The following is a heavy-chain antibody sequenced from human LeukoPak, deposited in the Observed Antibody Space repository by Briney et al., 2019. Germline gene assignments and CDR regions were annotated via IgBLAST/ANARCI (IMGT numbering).Heavy chain of an antibody. CDR3: ARSSGHSYGDFDY. V-gene: IGHV4-59*01. CDR1: GVSITSNY. CDR2: THHSGAT. Sequence: SETLSLTCSVSGVSITSNYWSWIRQPPGKGLEWLGYTHHSGATSYNPSLKGRSTMSLDTSNNQFSLKLSSVTAADTAVYYCARSSGHSYGDFDYWGQGNLVTVSS. D-gene: IGHD5-18*01. J-gene: IGHJ4*02.